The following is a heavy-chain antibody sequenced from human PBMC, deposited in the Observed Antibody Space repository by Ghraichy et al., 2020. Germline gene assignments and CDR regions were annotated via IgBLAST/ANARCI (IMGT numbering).Heavy chain of an antibody. CDR2: TRNKANSYTT. CDR3: ARGGTYYYDTSGYYFDC. J-gene: IGHJ4*02. Sequence: GESLNISCAASGFTFSDHYMDWVRQAPGKGLEWVGRTRNKANSYTTEYAASVKGRFTISRDDSKNSLYLQMNSLKTEDTAVYYCARGGTYYYDTSGYYFDCWGQGTLVTVSS. V-gene: IGHV3-72*01. D-gene: IGHD3-22*01. CDR1: GFTFSDHY.